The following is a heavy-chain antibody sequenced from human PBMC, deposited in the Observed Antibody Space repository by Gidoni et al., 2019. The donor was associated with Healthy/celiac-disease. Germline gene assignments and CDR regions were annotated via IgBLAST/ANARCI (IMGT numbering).Heavy chain of an antibody. J-gene: IGHJ6*02. CDR3: ARAGYDSSGTNYYGMDV. CDR1: GYTCTGYY. V-gene: IGHV1-2*04. Sequence: QVQLVQSWAEVKKPGASVKVSCKASGYTCTGYYMHWVRQAPGQGLEWMGWINPNSGGTNDAQKFQGWVTMTRDTSISTAYMELSRLRSDDTAVYYCARAGYDSSGTNYYGMDVWGQGTTVTVSS. CDR2: INPNSGGT. D-gene: IGHD3-22*01.